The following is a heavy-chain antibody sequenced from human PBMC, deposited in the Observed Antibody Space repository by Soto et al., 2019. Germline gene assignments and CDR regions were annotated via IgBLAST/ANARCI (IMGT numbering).Heavy chain of an antibody. J-gene: IGHJ4*02. CDR2: IIPIFGTA. CDR1: GGTFSSYA. CDR3: ATGRLTYYYDSSGYYPFGTDY. V-gene: IGHV1-69*06. Sequence: QVQLVQSGAEVKKPGSSVKVSCKASGGTFSSYAISWVRQAPGQGLEWMGGIIPIFGTANYAQKFQGRVTMTRNTSISTAYMELSSLRSEDTAVYYCATGRLTYYYDSSGYYPFGTDYWGQGTLVTVSS. D-gene: IGHD3-22*01.